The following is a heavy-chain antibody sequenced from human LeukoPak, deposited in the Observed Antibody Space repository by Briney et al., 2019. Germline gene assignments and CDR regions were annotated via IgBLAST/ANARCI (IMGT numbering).Heavy chain of an antibody. CDR2: INSDGYSI. D-gene: IGHD7-27*01. CDR3: VRATWGSYFDY. Sequence: GGSLRLSCVASGFTFSSYWMHWVRQVPGKGLVWGSRINSDGYSINYADSVKGRFTISRDNAKNTLYLQMNSLRAEDTAVYYCVRATWGSYFDYWGQGPLVTVSS. J-gene: IGHJ4*02. V-gene: IGHV3-74*01. CDR1: GFTFSSYW.